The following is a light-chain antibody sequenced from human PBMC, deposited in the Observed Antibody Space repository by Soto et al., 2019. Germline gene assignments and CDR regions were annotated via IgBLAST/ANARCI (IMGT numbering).Light chain of an antibody. CDR2: GAS. V-gene: IGKV3-20*01. CDR1: QSVSSSY. J-gene: IGKJ1*01. Sequence: EIVLTQSPGTLSLSPGERATLSCRASQSVSSSYLAWYQQKPGQAPRLLIYGASSRATGIPDRFSGSGSGTDFTLTISRLEPEDVAVYYCQQYGSSPWTFGQGNKVAIK. CDR3: QQYGSSPWT.